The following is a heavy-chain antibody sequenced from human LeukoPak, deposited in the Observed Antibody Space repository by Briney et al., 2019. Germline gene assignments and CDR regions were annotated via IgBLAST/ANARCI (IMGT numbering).Heavy chain of an antibody. J-gene: IGHJ6*02. CDR1: GFTFSSYG. D-gene: IGHD4/OR15-4a*01. CDR3: ARSMVSRYYYYYGMDV. V-gene: IGHV3-30*03. CDR2: ISYDGSNK. Sequence: GGSLRLSCAASGFTFSSYGMHWVRQAPGKGLEWVAVISYDGSNKYYADSVKGRFTISRDNSKNTLYLQMNSLRAEDTAVYYCARSMVSRYYYYYGMDVWGQGTTVTVSS.